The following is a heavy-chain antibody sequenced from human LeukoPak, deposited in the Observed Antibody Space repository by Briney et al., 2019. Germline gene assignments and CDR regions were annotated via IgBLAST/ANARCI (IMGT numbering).Heavy chain of an antibody. CDR2: INWNGGST. CDR3: ARQDYSDYALPFDY. Sequence: PGGSLRLSCAASGFTFDDYGMSWVRQAPGEGLEWVSGINWNGGSTGYADSVKGRFTISRDNAKNSLYLQMNSLRAEDAALYYCARQDYSDYALPFDYWGQGTLVTVSS. D-gene: IGHD4-11*01. CDR1: GFTFDDYG. J-gene: IGHJ4*02. V-gene: IGHV3-20*04.